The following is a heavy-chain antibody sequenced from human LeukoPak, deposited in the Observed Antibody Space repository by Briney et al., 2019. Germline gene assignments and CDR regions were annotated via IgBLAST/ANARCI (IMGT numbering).Heavy chain of an antibody. CDR3: ARGLRWEPNPFDY. V-gene: IGHV3-7*01. D-gene: IGHD1-26*01. Sequence: GGSLRLSCAASGFTFSSYWMSWVRQAPGKGLEWVANIKQDGSEKYYVDSVKGRFTISRDNAKNSLYLQMNSLRAEDTAVYYCARGLRWEPNPFDYWGQGTLVTVSS. J-gene: IGHJ4*02. CDR1: GFTFSSYW. CDR2: IKQDGSEK.